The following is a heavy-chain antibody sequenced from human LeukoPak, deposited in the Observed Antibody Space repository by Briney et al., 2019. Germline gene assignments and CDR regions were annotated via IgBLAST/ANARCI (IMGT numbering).Heavy chain of an antibody. D-gene: IGHD6-19*01. CDR1: GYTFTSYG. CDR2: ISAYNGNT. V-gene: IGHV1-18*01. J-gene: IGHJ4*02. Sequence: ASVKVSCKASGYTFTSYGISWVRQAPGQGLEWMGWISAYNGNTNYAQKLQGRVTMTTDTSTSTAYLDVMSLRSDDTAIYYCARGRDTSGWGACDFDFWGQGTLITVSS. CDR3: ARGRDTSGWGACDFDF.